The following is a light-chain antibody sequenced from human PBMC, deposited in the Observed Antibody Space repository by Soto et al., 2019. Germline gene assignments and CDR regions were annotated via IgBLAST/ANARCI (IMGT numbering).Light chain of an antibody. CDR1: QSVSSSY. V-gene: IGKV3-20*01. CDR2: GAS. J-gene: IGKJ5*01. Sequence: EIVLTQSACTLSLSPGDGATLSCRASQSVSSSYIAWYQQRPGQTPSLLIYGASTRATGIPDRFSGSGSGTHFALTISRLEPGDCAVYYCQHFGGTTFTFGQGTRLENK. CDR3: QHFGGTTFT.